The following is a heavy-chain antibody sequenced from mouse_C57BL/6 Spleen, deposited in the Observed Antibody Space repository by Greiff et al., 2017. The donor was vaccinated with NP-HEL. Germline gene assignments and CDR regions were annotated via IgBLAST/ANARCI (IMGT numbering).Heavy chain of an antibody. V-gene: IGHV3-6*01. Sequence: EVKLMESGPGLVKPSQSLSLTCSVTGYSITSGYYWNWIRQFPGNKLEWMGYISYDGSNNYNPSLKNRISITRDTSKNQFFLKLNSVTTEDTATYYCARDMRLRYAMDYWGQGTSVTVSS. D-gene: IGHD2-2*01. CDR2: ISYDGSN. CDR1: GYSITSGYY. J-gene: IGHJ4*01. CDR3: ARDMRLRYAMDY.